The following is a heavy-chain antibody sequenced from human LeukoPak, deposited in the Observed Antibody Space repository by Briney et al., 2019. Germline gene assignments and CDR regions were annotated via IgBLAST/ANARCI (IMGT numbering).Heavy chain of an antibody. CDR2: IYSGGST. J-gene: IGHJ4*02. CDR3: ARDWSYYYGSGSYN. Sequence: GGSLRLSCAASGFTVSSNYMSWVRQAPGKGLEWVSVIYSGGSTYYADSVKGRFTISRDNSKNTLYLQMNSLRAEDTAVYYCARDWSYYYGSGSYNWGQGTLVTVSS. V-gene: IGHV3-53*01. CDR1: GFTVSSNY. D-gene: IGHD3-10*01.